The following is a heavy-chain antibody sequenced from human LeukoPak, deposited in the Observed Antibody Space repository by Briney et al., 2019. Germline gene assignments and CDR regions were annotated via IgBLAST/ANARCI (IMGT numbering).Heavy chain of an antibody. Sequence: GASVKVSCKASGGTFSSYAISWVRQAPGQGLEWMGGIIPIFGTANYAQKFQGIVTITAAESTSTAYMELSSLRSEDTAVYYCARDFDGSGSYYNGAFDIWGQGTMVTVS. CDR1: GGTFSSYA. V-gene: IGHV1-69*13. J-gene: IGHJ3*02. D-gene: IGHD3-10*01. CDR2: IIPIFGTA. CDR3: ARDFDGSGSYYNGAFDI.